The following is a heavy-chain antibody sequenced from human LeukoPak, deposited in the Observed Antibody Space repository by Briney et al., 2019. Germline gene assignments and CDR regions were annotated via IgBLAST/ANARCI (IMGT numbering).Heavy chain of an antibody. D-gene: IGHD3-22*01. CDR2: ISAYNGNT. Sequence: GASVKVSCKASGDTFTSYGFSWVRQPPGQGLEWMGWISAYNGNTNNAQKLQGRVTMTTDTSTSTAYMELRSLRADDTAVYYCARTDSSGYYYPPVFDYWGQGTLVTVSS. V-gene: IGHV1-18*01. CDR1: GDTFTSYG. CDR3: ARTDSSGYYYPPVFDY. J-gene: IGHJ4*02.